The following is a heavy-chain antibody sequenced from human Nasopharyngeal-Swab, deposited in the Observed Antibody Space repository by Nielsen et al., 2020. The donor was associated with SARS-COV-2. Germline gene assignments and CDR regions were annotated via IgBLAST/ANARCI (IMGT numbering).Heavy chain of an antibody. CDR3: ATSKGDFWSGYYTYYYFDY. V-gene: IGHV3-23*01. CDR1: GFTFSSYA. Sequence: GGSLRLSCAASGFTFSSYAMSWVRQAPGKGLEWVSAISGSGGSTYYADSVKGRFTISSDTSKNTLYLQMNSLRAEDTAVYYCATSKGDFWSGYYTYYYFDYWGQGTLVTVSS. CDR2: ISGSGGST. J-gene: IGHJ4*02. D-gene: IGHD3-3*01.